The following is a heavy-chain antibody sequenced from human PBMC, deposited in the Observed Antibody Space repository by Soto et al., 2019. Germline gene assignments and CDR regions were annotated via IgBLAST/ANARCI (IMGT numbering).Heavy chain of an antibody. V-gene: IGHV3-23*01. D-gene: IGHD1-26*01. CDR2: ISASGGLK. CDR3: AREVGAPSGWLDP. CDR1: GFTFTNYA. J-gene: IGHJ5*02. Sequence: EVQLSESGGDLRQPGGSQRLSCAASGFTFTNYAMTWVRQTPGKGLEWVSGISASGGLKYYADSVRGRFTVSRDNSKNILYLQMDNLRDEDTALYYCAREVGAPSGWLDPWGQGTQVTVSS.